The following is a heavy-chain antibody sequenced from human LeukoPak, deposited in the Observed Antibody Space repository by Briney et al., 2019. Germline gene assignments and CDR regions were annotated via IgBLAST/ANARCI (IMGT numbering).Heavy chain of an antibody. D-gene: IGHD2-15*01. V-gene: IGHV4-31*03. CDR2: IYYSGST. CDR1: GGSISSGGYY. CDR3: ASCGGGSRYLKGPYYYYGMDV. J-gene: IGHJ6*04. Sequence: SETLSLTCTVSGGSISSGGYYWSWIRQHPGKGLEWIGYIYYSGSTYYNPSLKSRVTISVDTSKNQFSLKLSSVTAADTAVYYCASCGGGSRYLKGPYYYYGMDVWGKGTTVTVSA.